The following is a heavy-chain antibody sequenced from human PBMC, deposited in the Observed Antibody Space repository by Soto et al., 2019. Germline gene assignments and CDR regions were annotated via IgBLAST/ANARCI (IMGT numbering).Heavy chain of an antibody. J-gene: IGHJ4*02. CDR2: IRSKTYGGTT. CDR1: GFTFGDYA. Sequence: PGGSLRLSCTASGFTFGDYAMSWFRQAPGKGLEWVGFIRSKTYGGTTEYAASVKGRFTISRDDSKSIAYLQMNSLKTEDTAVYYCTRWFGDLLYTAYFDYWGQGALVTVSS. D-gene: IGHD3-10*01. V-gene: IGHV3-49*03. CDR3: TRWFGDLLYTAYFDY.